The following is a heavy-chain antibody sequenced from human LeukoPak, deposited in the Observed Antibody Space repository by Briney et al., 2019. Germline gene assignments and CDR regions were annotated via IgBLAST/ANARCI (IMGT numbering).Heavy chain of an antibody. CDR2: LFHSGST. J-gene: IGHJ4*02. CDR3: ARTGASYSFDY. CDR1: GASISSYY. V-gene: IGHV4-59*01. Sequence: SETLSLTCSVSGASISSYYWSWIRQPPGKGLEWIGYLFHSGSTNYNPSLKSRVTISVDTSKNQFSLKLNYVTAADTAVYYCARTGASYSFDYWGQGTLVTVSS. D-gene: IGHD2-21*01.